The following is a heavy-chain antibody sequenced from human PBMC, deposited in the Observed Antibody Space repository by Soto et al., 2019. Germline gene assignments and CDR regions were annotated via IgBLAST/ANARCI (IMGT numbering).Heavy chain of an antibody. CDR1: GFTFNSPS. Sequence: DVQLVESGGGLVQPGGSLSLSCAASGFTFNSPSMNWVRQAPGKGLEWVSSISSRSTYIYYIDSVKGRFTISRDNAKKSVYLQMNSLRAEDTAVYYCVRDPTGVPQGIYYMDVWGKATTVTVSS. CDR3: VRDPTGVPQGIYYMDV. V-gene: IGHV3-21*01. J-gene: IGHJ6*03. D-gene: IGHD7-27*01. CDR2: ISSRSTYI.